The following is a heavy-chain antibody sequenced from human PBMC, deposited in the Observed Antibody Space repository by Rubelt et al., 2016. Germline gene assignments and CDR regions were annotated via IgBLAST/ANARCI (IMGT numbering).Heavy chain of an antibody. CDR3: ARSIVVVPAASIANWFDP. V-gene: IGHV3-48*04. D-gene: IGHD2-2*01. J-gene: IGHJ5*02. Sequence: SSSTIYYADSVKGRFTISRDNAKNSLYLQMNSLRAEDTAVYYCARSIVVVPAASIANWFDPWGQGTLVTVSS. CDR2: SSSTI.